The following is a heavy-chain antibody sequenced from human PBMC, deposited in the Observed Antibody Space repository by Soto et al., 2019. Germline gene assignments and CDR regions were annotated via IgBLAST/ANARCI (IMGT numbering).Heavy chain of an antibody. J-gene: IGHJ3*01. CDR2: IYWDNDK. V-gene: IGHV2-5*02. CDR3: ADLMITYGGVIADDGVDV. CDR1: GFSLTTRQVG. D-gene: IGHD3-16*02. Sequence: QITLKESGPTLVEPTQTLTLTCTFSGFSLTTRQVGVGWIRQPPGQALEWLAVIYWDNDKRYSPSLERWLTITKDTVKNPVVLTMTNMDPMDTATYYCADLMITYGGVIADDGVDVWGQGTMVTVSS.